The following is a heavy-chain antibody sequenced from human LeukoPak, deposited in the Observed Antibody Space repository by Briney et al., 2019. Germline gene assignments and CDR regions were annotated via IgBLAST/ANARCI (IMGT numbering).Heavy chain of an antibody. J-gene: IGHJ4*02. CDR3: KSGGAAPGSFDN. V-gene: IGHV3-7*01. Sequence: GGSLRLSCVASGFIFSDYWMSWMRQAPGKGLEWVANIKYDGDEEYYVDSVKGRFTISRDNAKNSLYLQLNSLRVEDTAVYYCKSGGAAPGSFDNWGQGTLVTVSP. D-gene: IGHD6-13*01. CDR2: IKYDGDEE. CDR1: GFIFSDYW.